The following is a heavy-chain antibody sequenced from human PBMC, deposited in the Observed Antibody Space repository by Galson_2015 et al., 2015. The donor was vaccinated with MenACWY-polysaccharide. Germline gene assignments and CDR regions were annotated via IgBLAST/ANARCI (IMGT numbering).Heavy chain of an antibody. D-gene: IGHD5-12*01. CDR1: GFTFSTYW. Sequence: SLRLSCAASGFTFSTYWMHWVRQAPGKGLVWVSRIKSDGSSTNYADSVEGRFTISRDNAKNTLYLQMNSLRAEDTALYYCARGYSADDWGQGTRVTDSA. J-gene: IGHJ4*02. CDR3: ARGYSADD. CDR2: IKSDGSST. V-gene: IGHV3-74*01.